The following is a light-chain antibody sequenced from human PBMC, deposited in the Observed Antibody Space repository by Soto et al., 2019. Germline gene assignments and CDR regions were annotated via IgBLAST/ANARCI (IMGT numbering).Light chain of an antibody. J-gene: IGLJ3*02. CDR2: TNN. CDR1: SSNIGGNS. Sequence: QSVLTQPPSASGTPGQRVTISCSGSSSNIGGNSVYWYRQVPGAAPKLLIYTNNQRPSGVPDRFSGSKSGTSASLVISGLHSGVGAVYYCASGHDSLNVWVFGGGPKVPVL. CDR3: ASGHDSLNVWV. V-gene: IGLV1-44*01.